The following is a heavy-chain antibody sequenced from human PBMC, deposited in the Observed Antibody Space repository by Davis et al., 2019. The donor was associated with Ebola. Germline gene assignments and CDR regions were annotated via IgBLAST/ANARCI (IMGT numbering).Heavy chain of an antibody. CDR3: ARERRMRGYYYGMDV. CDR2: IYYSGST. D-gene: IGHD3-10*01. J-gene: IGHJ6*02. CDR1: GGSISSGDYY. Sequence: PSETLSLTCTVSGGSISSGDYYWSWIRQPPGKGLEWIGYIYYSGSTYYNPSLKSRVTISVDTSKNQFSLKLSSVTAADTAVYYCARERRMRGYYYGMDVWGQGTTVTVSS. V-gene: IGHV4-30-4*01.